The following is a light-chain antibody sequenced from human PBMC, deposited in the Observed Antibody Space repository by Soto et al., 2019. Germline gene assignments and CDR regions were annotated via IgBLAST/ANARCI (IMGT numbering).Light chain of an antibody. CDR1: QSVSSN. CDR3: QQYNNWPQT. CDR2: GAS. V-gene: IGKV3-15*01. Sequence: EIVMTQSPATLSVSPGERATLSCRASQSVSSNLAWYHQKPGQAPRLLIYGASTRATGIPARFSGSGSGTEFTLTISSLKSEDFAVYYCQQYNNWPQTFGQGTKVEIK. J-gene: IGKJ1*01.